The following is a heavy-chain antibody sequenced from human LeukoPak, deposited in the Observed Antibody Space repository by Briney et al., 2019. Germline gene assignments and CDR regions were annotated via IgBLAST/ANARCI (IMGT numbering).Heavy chain of an antibody. CDR3: ARPITMIVVVMGFVY. Sequence: GGSLRLSCAASGFTFSSYAMHWVRQAPGKGRGWVAVISYDGSNKYYADSVKGRFTISRDKSKTTLYLQMNSLRAEDTAVYYCARPITMIVVVMGFVYWGQGTLVTVSS. J-gene: IGHJ4*02. D-gene: IGHD3-22*01. CDR1: GFTFSSYA. V-gene: IGHV3-30*01. CDR2: ISYDGSNK.